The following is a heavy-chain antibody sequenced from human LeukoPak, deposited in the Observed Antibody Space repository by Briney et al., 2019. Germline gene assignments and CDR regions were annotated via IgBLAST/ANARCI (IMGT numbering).Heavy chain of an antibody. J-gene: IGHJ4*02. CDR1: GFTLSSYA. Sequence: PGGSLRLSCAASGFTLSSYAMHWVPHAPGKGREGGAVISHEGSNKCHAHSVKGRFTISRDNSKIPLYLQMNSLRDEDTSVYYCARDNEEIVVVPAAIDYWGQGTLVTVSS. CDR3: ARDNEEIVVVPAAIDY. V-gene: IGHV3-30*04. CDR2: ISHEGSNK. D-gene: IGHD2-2*01.